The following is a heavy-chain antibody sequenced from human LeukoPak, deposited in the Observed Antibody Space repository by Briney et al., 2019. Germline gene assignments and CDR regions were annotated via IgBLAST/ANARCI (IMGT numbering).Heavy chain of an antibody. CDR1: GFTFSSYG. CDR3: AKDRPPQYDSGTYSDY. D-gene: IGHD3-10*01. J-gene: IGHJ4*02. Sequence: GGSLRLSCVASGFTFSSYGIHWIRQAPGKGLEWVAFIRYDGSKNFYSDSVKGRFTISRDNSRNPLYLQMHSLRTDDTAVYFCAKDRPPQYDSGTYSDYWGQGTLVTVSS. CDR2: IRYDGSKN. V-gene: IGHV3-30*02.